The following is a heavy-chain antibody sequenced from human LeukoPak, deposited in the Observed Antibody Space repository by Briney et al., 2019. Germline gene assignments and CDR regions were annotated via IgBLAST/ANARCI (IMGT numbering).Heavy chain of an antibody. CDR2: IYHSGST. CDR1: GYSISSGYY. V-gene: IGHV4-38-2*02. Sequence: SESLSLTCTVSGYSISSGYYWGWIRQPPGKGLEWIGSIYHSGSTYYNPSLKSRVTISVDTSKNQFSLKLSSVTAAVTAVYYCATTPTYYDFWSGLVGYFDYCGQGTLVTVSS. D-gene: IGHD3-3*01. J-gene: IGHJ4*02. CDR3: ATTPTYYDFWSGLVGYFDY.